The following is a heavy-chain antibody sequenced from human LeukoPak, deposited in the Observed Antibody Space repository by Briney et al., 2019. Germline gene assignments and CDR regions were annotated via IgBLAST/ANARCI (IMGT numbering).Heavy chain of an antibody. J-gene: IGHJ4*02. CDR1: GFTFSSYW. CDR2: IDQDGSEK. Sequence: PGGSLRLSCTACGFTFSSYWMSWVRQVPGKGLEWLANIDQDGSEKYYVDSVKGRFTISRDNAKNSLYLQMNSLRAEDTAVYYCARDGGRSSIWYVSLVYWGQRTLVTLSS. D-gene: IGHD6-13*01. CDR3: ARDGGRSSIWYVSLVY. V-gene: IGHV3-7*01.